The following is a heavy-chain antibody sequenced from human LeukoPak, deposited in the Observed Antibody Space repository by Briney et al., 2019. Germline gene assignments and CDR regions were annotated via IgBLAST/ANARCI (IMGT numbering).Heavy chain of an antibody. CDR3: ARDLYCSSPSCPAY. D-gene: IGHD2-2*01. J-gene: IGHJ4*02. Sequence: GGSLRLSCSASGFTVSSNYMSWVRQAPGKGLEWVSVIYSGGSTYYTDSVKGRFTISRDNSKNTLYLQMNSLRAEDTAVYYCARDLYCSSPSCPAYWGQGTLVTVSS. CDR1: GFTVSSNY. V-gene: IGHV3-53*01. CDR2: IYSGGST.